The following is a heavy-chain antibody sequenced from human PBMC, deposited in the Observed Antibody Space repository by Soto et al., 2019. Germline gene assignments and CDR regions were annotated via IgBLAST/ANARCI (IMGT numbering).Heavy chain of an antibody. D-gene: IGHD3-9*01. CDR3: ARHRARLRYFDWLWGYGMDV. Sequence: NPSETLSLTCTVSGGSISSSSYYWGWIRQPPGKGLEWIGSIYYSGSTYYNPSLKSRVTISVDTSKNQFSLKLSSVTAADTAVYYCARHRARLRYFDWLWGYGMDVWGQGTTVTVSS. J-gene: IGHJ6*02. CDR2: IYYSGST. CDR1: GGSISSSSYY. V-gene: IGHV4-39*01.